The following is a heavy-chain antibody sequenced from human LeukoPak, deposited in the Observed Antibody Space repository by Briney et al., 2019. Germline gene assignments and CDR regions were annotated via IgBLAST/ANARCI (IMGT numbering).Heavy chain of an antibody. CDR2: IYYSGST. D-gene: IGHD3-22*01. CDR1: GGSISSNY. Sequence: PSETLSLTCTVSGGSISSNYWSWIRQRPGKGLEWIGYIYYSGSTNYNPSLKSRVTISVDTSKNQFSLKLSSVTAADTAVYYCARSPSIYYYDSSGYYRYFDYWGQGTLVTVSS. V-gene: IGHV4-59*01. J-gene: IGHJ4*02. CDR3: ARSPSIYYYDSSGYYRYFDY.